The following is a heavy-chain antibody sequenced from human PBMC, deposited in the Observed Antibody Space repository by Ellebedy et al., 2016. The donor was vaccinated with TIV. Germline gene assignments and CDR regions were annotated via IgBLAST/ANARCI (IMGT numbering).Heavy chain of an antibody. D-gene: IGHD7-27*01. V-gene: IGHV1-69*13. CDR3: ATLSLTGGLDV. CDR1: GHTFSSFA. J-gene: IGHJ6*02. CDR2: IVPIFGTP. Sequence: AASVKVSCKATGHTFSSFAISWVRQAPGHGLEWMGGIVPIFGTPNYAQKFQDRVTITADESTNTAFLELSSLTSEDTAVYYCATLSLTGGLDVWGQGTTVTVSS.